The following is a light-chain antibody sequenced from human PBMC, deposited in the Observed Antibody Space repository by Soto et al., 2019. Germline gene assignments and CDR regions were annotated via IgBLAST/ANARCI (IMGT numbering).Light chain of an antibody. CDR1: SSDVGRYNY. CDR3: SSYTSSNTVI. Sequence: QSALTQPASVSGAPGQSITISCIGTSSDVGRYNYVSWYQQHPGKAPKLMIYDVSNRPSGVSNRFSGSKSGNTASLTISGLQAEDEADYYCSSYTSSNTVIFGGGTKVTVL. V-gene: IGLV2-14*01. J-gene: IGLJ2*01. CDR2: DVS.